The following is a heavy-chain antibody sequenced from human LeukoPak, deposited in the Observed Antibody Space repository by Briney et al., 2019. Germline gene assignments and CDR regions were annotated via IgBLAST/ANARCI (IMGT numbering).Heavy chain of an antibody. CDR2: IIPIFGTA. CDR3: ASECSGGSCYSGIFDY. V-gene: IGHV1-69*05. J-gene: IGHJ4*02. D-gene: IGHD2-15*01. CDR1: GGTFSSYA. Sequence: ASVKVSCKASGGTFSSYAISWVRQAPGQGLEWMGGIIPIFGTANYAQKFQGRVTITTDESTSTAYMELSSLRSEDTAAYYCASECSGGSCYSGIFDYWGQGTLVTVSS.